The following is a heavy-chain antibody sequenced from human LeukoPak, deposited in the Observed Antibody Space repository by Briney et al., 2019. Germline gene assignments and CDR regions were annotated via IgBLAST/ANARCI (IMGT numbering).Heavy chain of an antibody. CDR3: AREGFDV. CDR2: MNPNSGNT. CDR1: GYTFTSYD. Sequence: ASVKVSCKASGYTFTSYDINWVRQATGQGLEWMAYMNPNSGNTGYAQTFQGGVTITWDASINTAYMELSSLRSDDTALYYCAREGFDVWGQGTVVTVSS. V-gene: IGHV1-8*03. J-gene: IGHJ3*01.